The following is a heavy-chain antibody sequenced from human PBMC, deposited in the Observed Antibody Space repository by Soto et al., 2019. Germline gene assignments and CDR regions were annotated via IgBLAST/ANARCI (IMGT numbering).Heavy chain of an antibody. V-gene: IGHV3-13*01. CDR2: IGTSGDT. D-gene: IGHD4-17*01. Sequence: EVQLVESGGDLVQPGGCLRLSCVASGFSFSNYDMHWVRQATGKGLDCVAAIGTSGDTYYPDSVKGRFTISREDAKNSLYLQMNSLRDGDTAMYYCTRRTKGMTIDYWGQGTLVTVSS. CDR1: GFSFSNYD. CDR3: TRRTKGMTIDY. J-gene: IGHJ4*02.